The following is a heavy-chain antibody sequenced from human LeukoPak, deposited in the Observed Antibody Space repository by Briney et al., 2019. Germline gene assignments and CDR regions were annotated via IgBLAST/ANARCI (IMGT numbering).Heavy chain of an antibody. CDR2: IYYSGIT. CDR1: DDSISSSSYF. CDR3: ARRPVLRETSGHYFDH. J-gene: IGHJ4*02. Sequence: PSETLSLPCTVSDDSISSSSYFWGWIRQPPGKGLEWIGSIYYSGITYYNPSLTSRDTISVDQSKNHFSQNLTSVTAADTAISYCARRPVLRETSGHYFDHWGQGTLVTVSS. V-gene: IGHV4-39*02. D-gene: IGHD3-16*01.